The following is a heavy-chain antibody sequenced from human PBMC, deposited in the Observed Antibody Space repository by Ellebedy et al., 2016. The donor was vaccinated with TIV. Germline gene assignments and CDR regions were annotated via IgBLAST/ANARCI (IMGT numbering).Heavy chain of an antibody. D-gene: IGHD6-19*01. J-gene: IGHJ4*02. V-gene: IGHV3-21*01. CDR3: VRDQCERGWYCH. CDR2: ISSSGNYL. Sequence: PGGSLRLSCAASGFPVSSTHMNWVRQAPGKGLEWVSFISSSGNYLNYGDSVKGRFTGSRDNAKNSLYLQMNRLRAEDTAVYYCVRDQCERGWYCHWGRGARVTVSS. CDR1: GFPVSSTH.